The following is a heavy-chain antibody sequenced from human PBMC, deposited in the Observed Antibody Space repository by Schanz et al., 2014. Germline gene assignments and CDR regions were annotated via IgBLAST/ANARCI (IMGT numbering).Heavy chain of an antibody. D-gene: IGHD2-15*01. CDR3: AGAGSKYVLSWWQP. Sequence: GPEVREPGASVKVSCKASGYTFNNYYRHWVRQAPGQRPEWLVVISPSTGRTTYAPKFQDRITITRDTSMTTVYMELRRLRSEDTSIHKCAGAGSKYVLSWWQPRGQGSL. V-gene: IGHV1-46*02. CDR2: ISPSTGRT. J-gene: IGHJ4*02. CDR1: GYTFNNYY.